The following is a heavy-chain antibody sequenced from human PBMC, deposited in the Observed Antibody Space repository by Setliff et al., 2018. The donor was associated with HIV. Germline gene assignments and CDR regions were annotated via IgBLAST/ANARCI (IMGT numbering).Heavy chain of an antibody. Sequence: SETLSLTCTVSGGSVSTGNYYWNWIRLPPGKGLEWIGYIFYSGSTNYNPSLKSRVTISVDTSKNQFSLKLSSVTAADTAVYYCARGGYSYGFGRHRAYFQYWGLGTQVTVSS. CDR3: ARGGYSYGFGRHRAYFQY. CDR1: GGSVSTGNYY. D-gene: IGHD5-18*01. J-gene: IGHJ1*01. CDR2: IFYSGST. V-gene: IGHV4-61*01.